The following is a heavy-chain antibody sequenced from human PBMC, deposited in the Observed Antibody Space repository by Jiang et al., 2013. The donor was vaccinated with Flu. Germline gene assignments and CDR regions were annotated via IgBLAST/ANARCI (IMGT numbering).Heavy chain of an antibody. J-gene: IGHJ4*02. CDR2: IYYSGST. CDR3: ARLGRLYGDWLGDFDY. Sequence: GPGLVKPSETLSLTCTVSGGSISSSSYYWGWIRQPPGKGLEWIGSIYYSGSTYYNPSLKSRVTISVDTSKNQFSLKLSSVTAADTAVYYCARLGRLYGDWLGDFDYWGQGTLVTVSS. CDR1: GGSISSSSYY. D-gene: IGHD4-17*01. V-gene: IGHV4-39*07.